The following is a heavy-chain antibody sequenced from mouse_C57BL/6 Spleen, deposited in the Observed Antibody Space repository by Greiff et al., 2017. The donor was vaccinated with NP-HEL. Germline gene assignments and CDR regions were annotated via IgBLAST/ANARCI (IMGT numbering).Heavy chain of an antibody. J-gene: IGHJ2*01. CDR2: IDPSDSYT. CDR3: ARFSHYYGSSDY. Sequence: QVQLQQPGAELVKPGASVKLSCKASGYTFTSYWMQWVKQRPGQGLAWIGEIDPSDSYTNYNQKFKGKATLTVDTSSSTAYMQLSSLTSEDSAVYYCARFSHYYGSSDYWGQGTTLTVSS. CDR1: GYTFTSYW. V-gene: IGHV1-50*01. D-gene: IGHD1-1*01.